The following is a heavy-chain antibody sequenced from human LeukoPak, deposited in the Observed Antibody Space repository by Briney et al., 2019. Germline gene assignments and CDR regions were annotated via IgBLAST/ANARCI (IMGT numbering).Heavy chain of an antibody. CDR1: GFTFSSSA. CDR2: ISYDGSNK. CDR3: ARGNFQH. Sequence: GGSLRLSCAASGFTFSSSAMSWVRQAPGKGLEWVAVISYDGSNKYYADSVKGRFTISRDNSKNTLYLQMNSLRAEDTAVYYCARGNFQHWGQGTLVTVSS. V-gene: IGHV3-30*04. J-gene: IGHJ1*01.